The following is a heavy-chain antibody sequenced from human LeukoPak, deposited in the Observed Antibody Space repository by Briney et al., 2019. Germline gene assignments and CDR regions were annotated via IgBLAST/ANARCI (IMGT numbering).Heavy chain of an antibody. D-gene: IGHD3-10*01. CDR2: ISSSSSYI. J-gene: IGHJ6*02. CDR1: GFTFSSYS. Sequence: GESLKISCAASGFTFSSYSMNWVRQAPGKGLEWVSSISSSSSYIYYADSVKGRFTISRDNAKNSLYLQMNSLRAEDTAVYYCARLRVRGVITKLDYYYGMDVWGQGTTVTVSS. CDR3: ARLRVRGVITKLDYYYGMDV. V-gene: IGHV3-21*01.